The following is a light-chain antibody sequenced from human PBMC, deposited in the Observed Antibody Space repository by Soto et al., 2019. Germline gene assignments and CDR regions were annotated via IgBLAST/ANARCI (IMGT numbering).Light chain of an antibody. Sequence: EIVLTQSPATLSLSPGERATLSCRASQSVSSYLAWYQQKTGQAPRLLIYDASNRATGIPARFSASGSGADFTLTISSLEPDDFAVYYCQQRSDWPSTFGGGTKVQLK. CDR1: QSVSSY. J-gene: IGKJ4*01. CDR2: DAS. V-gene: IGKV3-11*01. CDR3: QQRSDWPST.